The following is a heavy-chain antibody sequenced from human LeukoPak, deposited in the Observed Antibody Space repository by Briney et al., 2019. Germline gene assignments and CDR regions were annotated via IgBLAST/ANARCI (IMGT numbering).Heavy chain of an antibody. CDR2: IKQDGSGK. J-gene: IGHJ4*02. D-gene: IGHD1-26*01. CDR1: GFSLSSNG. Sequence: GESLGLSCAASGFSLSSNGISWVRQPPGKGREWVANIKQDGSGKYYVDSVKGRFTISRDNAKNSLYLQMNSLRAEDTAVYYCARAKWNFDYWGQGTLVTVSS. CDR3: ARAKWNFDY. V-gene: IGHV3-7*01.